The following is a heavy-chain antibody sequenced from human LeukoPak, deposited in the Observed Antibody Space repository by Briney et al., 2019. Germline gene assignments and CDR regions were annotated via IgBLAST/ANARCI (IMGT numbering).Heavy chain of an antibody. CDR2: IYYSGST. J-gene: IGHJ4*02. Sequence: SETLSLTCTVSGGSISSSSYYWGWIRQPPGKGLEWIGSIYYSGSTYYNPSLKSRVTISVDTSKNQFSLKLSSVTAADTAVYYCARDPIGIAAATRYPYWGQGTLVTVSS. V-gene: IGHV4-39*07. D-gene: IGHD6-13*01. CDR3: ARDPIGIAAATRYPY. CDR1: GGSISSSSYY.